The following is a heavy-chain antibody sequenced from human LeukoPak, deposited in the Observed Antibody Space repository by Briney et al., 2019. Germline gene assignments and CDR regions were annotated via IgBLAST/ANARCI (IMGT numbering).Heavy chain of an antibody. V-gene: IGHV3-48*04. Sequence: GGSLRLSCAASGFTFSNYSYSMNWVRQAPGKGLEWVSYISSSSSTAYYADSVKGRFTVSSDNAKNSLYLQMNSLRAEDTAVYYCAKGYNWRNFYYFDYWGQGTLVTVSS. CDR3: AKGYNWRNFYYFDY. D-gene: IGHD1-20*01. CDR2: ISSSSSTA. J-gene: IGHJ4*02. CDR1: GFTFSNYSYS.